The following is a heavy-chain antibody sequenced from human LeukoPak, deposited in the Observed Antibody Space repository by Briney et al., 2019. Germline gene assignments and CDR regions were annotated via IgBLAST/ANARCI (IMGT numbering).Heavy chain of an antibody. CDR3: ARDPDVDTAMVDYYGMDV. Sequence: SVKVSCKASGGTFSSYAISWVRQAPGQGLEWMGRIIPILGIANYAQKFQGRVTITADKSTSTAYMELSSLRSENTAVYYCARDPDVDTAMVDYYGMDVWGQGSTVTVSS. D-gene: IGHD5-18*01. V-gene: IGHV1-69*04. CDR2: IIPILGIA. J-gene: IGHJ6*02. CDR1: GGTFSSYA.